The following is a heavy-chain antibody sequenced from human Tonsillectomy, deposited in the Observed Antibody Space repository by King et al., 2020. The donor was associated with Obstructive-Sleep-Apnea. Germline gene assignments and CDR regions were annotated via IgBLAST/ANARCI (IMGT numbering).Heavy chain of an antibody. CDR1: GFSLSTAGVC. V-gene: IGHV2-70*11. J-gene: IGHJ4*02. D-gene: IGHD6-19*01. CDR3: ARFGSGWTAFDY. CDR2: IDWDDDK. Sequence: VTLKESGPALVKPTQTLTLTCTFSGFSLSTAGVCVSWIRQPPGKALEWLARIDWDDDKYYSTSLKTRLTISKDTSKNQVVLTMTNMDPVDTATYYCARFGSGWTAFDYWGQGTLVTVSS.